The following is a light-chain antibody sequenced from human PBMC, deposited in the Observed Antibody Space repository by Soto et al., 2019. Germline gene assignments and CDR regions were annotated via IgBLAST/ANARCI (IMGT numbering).Light chain of an antibody. J-gene: IGKJ4*01. CDR3: QQLNSYPLT. CDR1: QGISSY. V-gene: IGKV1-9*01. CDR2: GAY. Sequence: DIQLTQSPSFLSASVGDRVTITCRASQGISSYLAWYQQKPGKAPKLLIYGAYTLHSGVPSRFSGSKSGTEFTLTISSLQPEDFATYYCQQLNSYPLTFGGGTKVESK.